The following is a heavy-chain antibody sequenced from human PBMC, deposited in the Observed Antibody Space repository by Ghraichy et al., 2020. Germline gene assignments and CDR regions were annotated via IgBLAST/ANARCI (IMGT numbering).Heavy chain of an antibody. D-gene: IGHD1-26*01. V-gene: IGHV1-2*02. CDR3: ARDLIGTGAKNSFDP. CDR2: INPSSGDT. J-gene: IGHJ5*02. CDR1: GYRFTGNY. Sequence: ASVKVSCKASGYRFTGNYIHWVRQAPGQGLEWMGWINPSSGDTNYAQKFQGRVTMTRDTSISTAYVDLSGLRSDDTAMYYCARDLIGTGAKNSFDPWGRGTLVTVSS.